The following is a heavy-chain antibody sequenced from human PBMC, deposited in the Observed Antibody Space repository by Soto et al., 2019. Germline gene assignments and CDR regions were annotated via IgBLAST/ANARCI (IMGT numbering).Heavy chain of an antibody. D-gene: IGHD5-18*01. Sequence: PSETLSLTCAVYGGSFSGYYWSWIRQPPGKGLEWIGEINHSGSTNYNPSLKSRVTISVDTSKNQFSLKLSSVTAADTAVYYCARALGYSYGYADYWGQGTLVTVSS. CDR2: INHSGST. CDR1: GGSFSGYY. V-gene: IGHV4-34*01. CDR3: ARALGYSYGYADY. J-gene: IGHJ4*02.